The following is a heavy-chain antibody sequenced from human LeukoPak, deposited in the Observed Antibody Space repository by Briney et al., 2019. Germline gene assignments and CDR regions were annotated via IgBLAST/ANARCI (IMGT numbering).Heavy chain of an antibody. CDR2: ISYDGSNK. V-gene: IGHV3-30*04. J-gene: IGHJ3*02. CDR1: GLTFSSYA. D-gene: IGHD3-16*02. Sequence: PGGSLRLSCAASGLTFSSYAMHWVRQAPGKGLEWVAVISYDGSNKYYADSVKGRFTISRDNSKNTLYLQMNSLRAEDTAVYYCARWSSDYVWGSYRHTSFDAFDIWGQGTMVTVSS. CDR3: ARWSSDYVWGSYRHTSFDAFDI.